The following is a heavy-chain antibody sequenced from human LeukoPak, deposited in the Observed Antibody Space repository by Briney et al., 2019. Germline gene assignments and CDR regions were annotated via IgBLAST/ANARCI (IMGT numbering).Heavy chain of an antibody. CDR2: IYYSGST. CDR3: ARSLYDYVWGSYRSSYFDY. CDR1: GGSISSGY. V-gene: IGHV4-59*12. D-gene: IGHD3-16*02. J-gene: IGHJ4*02. Sequence: SETLSLTCTVSGGSISSGYWSWIRQPPGKGLEWIGYIYYSGSTNYNPSLKSRVTISVDTSKNQFSLKLSSVTAADTAVYYCARSLYDYVWGSYRSSYFDYWGQGTLVTVSS.